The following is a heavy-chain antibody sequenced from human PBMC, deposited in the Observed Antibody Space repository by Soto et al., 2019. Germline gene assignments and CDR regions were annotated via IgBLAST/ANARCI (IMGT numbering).Heavy chain of an antibody. D-gene: IGHD3-10*01. Sequence: QVQVVQSGVEVRRPGSSVKVSCKASGDTFKNCVISWVRQAPGQGLEWMGGIIPLFGTTDFAQRFQGRLTITTDESTTTAYMERSRLRSEDTATYYCAAELGFGKLSVVWGQGITVIVSS. CDR2: IIPLFGTT. CDR1: GDTFKNCV. V-gene: IGHV1-69*01. J-gene: IGHJ6*02. CDR3: AAELGFGKLSVV.